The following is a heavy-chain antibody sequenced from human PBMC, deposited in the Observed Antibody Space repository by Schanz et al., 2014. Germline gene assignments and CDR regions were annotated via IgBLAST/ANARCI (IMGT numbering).Heavy chain of an antibody. V-gene: IGHV3-48*01. J-gene: IGHJ5*02. CDR3: ARAGYDADNWFDP. CDR1: GFTFSSYA. CDR2: VSRSTPDI. D-gene: IGHD2-2*01. Sequence: EVQLLESGGGLVQPGGSLRLSCAASGFTFSSYAMTWVRQAPGMGLEWVSYVSRSTPDIYYADSVKGRFTMSRDNAKNSVFLQMNSLRAEDTAVYYCARAGYDADNWFDPWGQGTLVTVSS.